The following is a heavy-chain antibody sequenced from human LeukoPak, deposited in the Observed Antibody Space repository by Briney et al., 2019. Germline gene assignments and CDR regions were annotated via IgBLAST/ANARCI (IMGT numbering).Heavy chain of an antibody. V-gene: IGHV3-7*01. Sequence: PGGSLRLSCAASGFTFSSYWMSWVRQAPGKGLEGVANINQDGSEKYYVDSVKGRFTLSRDNAKNSLSLQMNSLRAEDTAVYYCARVTSGLDYWGQGTLVTVSS. J-gene: IGHJ4*02. CDR2: INQDGSEK. CDR1: GFTFSSYW. CDR3: ARVTSGLDY.